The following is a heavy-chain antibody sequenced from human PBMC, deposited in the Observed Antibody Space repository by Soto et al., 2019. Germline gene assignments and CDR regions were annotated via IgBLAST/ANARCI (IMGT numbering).Heavy chain of an antibody. V-gene: IGHV1-2*02. CDR2: INPNSGGT. D-gene: IGHD6-25*01. Sequence: ASVKVSCKASGYTFTGYYMHWVRQAPGQGLEWMGWINPNSGGTNYAQKFQGRVTMTRDTSISTAYMELSRLRSDDTAVYYCARSFYRSGPNVPQNFFDHWGQAPLVTVSS. CDR1: GYTFTGYY. CDR3: ARSFYRSGPNVPQNFFDH. J-gene: IGHJ4*02.